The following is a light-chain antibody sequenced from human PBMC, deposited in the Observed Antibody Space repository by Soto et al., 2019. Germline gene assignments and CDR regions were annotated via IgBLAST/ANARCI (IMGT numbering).Light chain of an antibody. Sequence: QSVLTQPPSLSGVPGQRGTISCTGSSSNIGAGYDINWYQHLPGTAPKLLIYGDISRPSGVPDRFSGSKSGTSASLAITGLQAEDEADYYCQSYDRSLSGSVFGGGTKLTVL. CDR3: QSYDRSLSGSV. J-gene: IGLJ2*01. V-gene: IGLV1-40*01. CDR1: SSNIGAGYD. CDR2: GDI.